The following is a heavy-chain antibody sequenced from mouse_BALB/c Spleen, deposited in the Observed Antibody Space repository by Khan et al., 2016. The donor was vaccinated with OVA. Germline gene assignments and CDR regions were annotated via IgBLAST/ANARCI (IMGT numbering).Heavy chain of an antibody. CDR2: ISSGGFT. J-gene: IGHJ2*01. V-gene: IGHV5-6-5*01. D-gene: IGHD1-1*01. CDR3: TEGHYQYYGEY. CDR1: GFTFSSYA. Sequence: EVQLVESGGGLVKPGGSLKLSCAASGFTFSSYAMSWVRQTPETRLEWVASISSGGFTYYPDSVKGLITISRENASENMYLKMSSRRYEDTDIYYGTEGHYQYYGEYWGKGTTRTVSS.